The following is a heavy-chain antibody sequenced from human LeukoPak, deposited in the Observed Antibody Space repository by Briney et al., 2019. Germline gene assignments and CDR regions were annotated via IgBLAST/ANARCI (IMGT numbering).Heavy chain of an antibody. V-gene: IGHV3-30*04. D-gene: IGHD3-22*01. Sequence: GGSLRLSCGASGFTFSSYAMHWVRQAPGKGLEWVAVISYDGSNKYYADSVKGRFTISRDNSKNTLYLQMNSLRAEDTAVYYCASYDYYDSSGYYRQPFDYWGQGTLVTVSS. J-gene: IGHJ4*02. CDR3: ASYDYYDSSGYYRQPFDY. CDR2: ISYDGSNK. CDR1: GFTFSSYA.